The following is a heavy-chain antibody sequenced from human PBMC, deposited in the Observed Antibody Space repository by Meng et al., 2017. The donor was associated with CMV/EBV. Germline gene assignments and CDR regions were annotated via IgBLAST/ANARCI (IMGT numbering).Heavy chain of an antibody. Sequence: GESLKISCAASGFTFSSYAMHWVRQAPGKGLEWVAFIRYDGSNKYYADSVKGRFTISRDNSKNTLYLQMNSLRAEDTAVYYCAKDEYSSSSGYYYGMDVWGQGTTVTVSS. D-gene: IGHD6-6*01. CDR1: GFTFSSYA. CDR2: IRYDGSNK. CDR3: AKDEYSSSSGYYYGMDV. V-gene: IGHV3-30*02. J-gene: IGHJ6*02.